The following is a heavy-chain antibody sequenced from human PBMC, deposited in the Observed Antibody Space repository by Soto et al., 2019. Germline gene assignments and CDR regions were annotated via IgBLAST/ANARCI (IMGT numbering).Heavy chain of an antibody. D-gene: IGHD6-19*01. CDR1: GFTFSSYA. CDR2: ISGSGGST. V-gene: IGHV3-23*01. CDR3: AKDGYSSGWPELTFFDY. Sequence: EVQLLESGGGLVQPGGSLRLSCAASGFTFSSYAMSWVRQAPGKGLEWVSAISGSGGSTYYADSVKGRFTISRDNSKNTLYVQMNSLRAEDTAVYYCAKDGYSSGWPELTFFDYWGQGTLVTVFS. J-gene: IGHJ4*02.